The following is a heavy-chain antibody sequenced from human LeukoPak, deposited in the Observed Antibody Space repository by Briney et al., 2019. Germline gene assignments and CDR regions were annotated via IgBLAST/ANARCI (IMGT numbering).Heavy chain of an antibody. CDR3: AKDKEYSYGYGSIDY. CDR2: ISWNSGSI. CDR1: GFTFDDYA. D-gene: IGHD5-18*01. J-gene: IGHJ4*02. V-gene: IGHV3-9*01. Sequence: PGGSLRLSCAASGFTFDDYAMHWVRHAPGKGLEWVSGISWNSGSIGYADSVKGRFTISRDNDKNSLYLQMNSLRAEDTALYYCAKDKEYSYGYGSIDYWGQGTLVTVSS.